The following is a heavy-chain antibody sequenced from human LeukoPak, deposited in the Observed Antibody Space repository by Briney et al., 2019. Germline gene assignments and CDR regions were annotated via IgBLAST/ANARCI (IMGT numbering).Heavy chain of an antibody. CDR3: ASAVDTAMVTPYYYYYMDV. V-gene: IGHV4-34*01. CDR2: INHSGST. D-gene: IGHD5-18*01. Sequence: SETLSLTCAVYGGSFSGYYWSWIRQPPGKGLEWIGEINHSGSTNYNPSLKSRVTISVDTSKNQFSLKLSSVTAADTAVYYCASAVDTAMVTPYYYYYMDVWGKGTTVTVSS. J-gene: IGHJ6*03. CDR1: GGSFSGYY.